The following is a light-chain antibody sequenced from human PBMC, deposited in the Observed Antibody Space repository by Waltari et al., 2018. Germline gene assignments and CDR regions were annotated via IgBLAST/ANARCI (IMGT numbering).Light chain of an antibody. V-gene: IGLV1-40*01. J-gene: IGLJ2*01. CDR3: QSYDSSLGGSV. CDR1: SPNIGAGAD. CDR2: GNS. Sequence: QSVLPQPPSLSGAPGQRVTLSCTGRSPNIGAGADVHRYTPLPGKGPKLRMYGNSNRPSGVPDRISGSKSGTSASLAITGLQAEDEADYYGQSYDSSLGGSVFGGGTKLTVL.